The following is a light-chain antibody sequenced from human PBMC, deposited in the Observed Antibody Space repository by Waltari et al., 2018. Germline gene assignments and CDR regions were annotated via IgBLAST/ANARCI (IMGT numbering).Light chain of an antibody. J-gene: IGLJ2*01. CDR1: SLRRFY. CDR3: NSRDSSDNPV. V-gene: IGLV3-19*01. Sequence: SSELTQDPAMSVALGQTVRITCQGDSLRRFYASWYQQKPGQAPVLVMYGKNNRPSGIPDRLSASSSGNTASLTITGAQAEDEADYYCNSRDSSDNPVFGGGTKLTVL. CDR2: GKN.